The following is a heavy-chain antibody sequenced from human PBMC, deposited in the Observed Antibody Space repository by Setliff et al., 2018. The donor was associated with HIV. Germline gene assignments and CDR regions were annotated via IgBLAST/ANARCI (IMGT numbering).Heavy chain of an antibody. V-gene: IGHV1-69*13. D-gene: IGHD6-19*01. Sequence: VASVKVSCKASGGTFSSYAISWVRQAPGQGLEWMGGIIPIFGTANYAQKFQDRVTITADELTNTAYMDVSSLRPEDTAVYYCARNGPHGSGWYNYFDFWGQGTLVTVSS. CDR1: GGTFSSYA. J-gene: IGHJ4*02. CDR2: IIPIFGTA. CDR3: ARNGPHGSGWYNYFDF.